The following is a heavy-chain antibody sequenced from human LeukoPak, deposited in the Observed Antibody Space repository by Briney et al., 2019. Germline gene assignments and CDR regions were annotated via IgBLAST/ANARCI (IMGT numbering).Heavy chain of an antibody. J-gene: IGHJ5*02. D-gene: IGHD6-13*01. V-gene: IGHV1-2*04. CDR3: ARMWSTATSGWNWFDP. CDR1: GYTFTGYY. Sequence: GASVKVSCKASGYTFTGYYMHWVRQAPGQGLEWMGWINPNSGGTNYAQKFQGWVTMTRDTSISTAYMDLSSLRSDDTAMYYCARMWSTATSGWNWFDPWGQGTLDTVSS. CDR2: INPNSGGT.